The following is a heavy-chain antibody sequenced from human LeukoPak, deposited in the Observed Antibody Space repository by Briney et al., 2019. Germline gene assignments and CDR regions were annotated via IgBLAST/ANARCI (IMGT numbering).Heavy chain of an antibody. D-gene: IGHD6-13*01. CDR1: GGSFSGYY. CDR3: ARVYYSNSYDYWYFDL. J-gene: IGHJ2*01. V-gene: IGHV4-59*01. Sequence: SETLSLTCAVYGGSFSGYYWSWIRQPPGKGLEWIGYIFYSGSTNYNPSLKSRVTISVDTSKNQFSLKLSSVTAADTAVYYCARVYYSNSYDYWYFDLWGRGTLVTVSS. CDR2: IFYSGST.